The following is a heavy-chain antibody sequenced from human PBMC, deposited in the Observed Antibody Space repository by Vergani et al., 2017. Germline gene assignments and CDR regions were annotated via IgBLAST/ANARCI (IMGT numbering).Heavy chain of an antibody. Sequence: QVQLVESGGGVVQPGGSLRLSCAASGFIFSHYAMHWVRQAPGKGLEWVALISNDGRHTYYADSVRGRFSISRDNSKNTLYLQMNSLRTEDTANYYCRGEMDVWGKGTTVTVSS. J-gene: IGHJ6*04. CDR3: RGEMDV. CDR1: GFIFSHYA. CDR2: ISNDGRHT. V-gene: IGHV3-30*19.